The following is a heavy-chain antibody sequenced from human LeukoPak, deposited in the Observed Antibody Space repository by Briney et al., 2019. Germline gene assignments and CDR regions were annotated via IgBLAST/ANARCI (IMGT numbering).Heavy chain of an antibody. Sequence: PGGPLRLSCAASGFTFSSYAMHWVRQAPGKGLEWVAVISYDGSNKYYADSVKGRFTISRDNSKNTLSLQINSLTAEDTAVYYCARDDSAYDTFDYWAQGTLVTVSS. CDR3: ARDDSAYDTFDY. D-gene: IGHD5-12*01. J-gene: IGHJ4*02. CDR1: GFTFSSYA. V-gene: IGHV3-30-3*01. CDR2: ISYDGSNK.